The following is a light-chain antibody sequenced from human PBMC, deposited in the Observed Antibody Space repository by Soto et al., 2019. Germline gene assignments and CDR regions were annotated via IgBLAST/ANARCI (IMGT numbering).Light chain of an antibody. Sequence: DIRMTQSPSSLSASVGDRVTITCRSSQSISSYLNWYQQKPGKAPKLLIFTASTLQSGVPSRFSGSGSGTDFTLTISSLQPEDFATYYCQQSYTTPLGFGGGTKVDIK. CDR2: TAS. V-gene: IGKV1-39*01. CDR3: QQSYTTPLG. J-gene: IGKJ4*01. CDR1: QSISSY.